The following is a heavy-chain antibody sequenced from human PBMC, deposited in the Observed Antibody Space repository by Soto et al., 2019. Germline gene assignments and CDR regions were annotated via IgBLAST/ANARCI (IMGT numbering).Heavy chain of an antibody. CDR3: ARGGHEGWFDP. CDR1: GFTFTTYG. V-gene: IGHV3-33*01. CDR2: IWSDGSNR. Sequence: QVQLVESGGGVVQPGRSLRLSCAASGFTFTTYGFHWVRQAPGKGLEWVALIWSDGSNRYYADSVKGRFTISRDNFKNTLYLQMNSLRAEDTAVYYCARGGHEGWFDPWGQGTLVTVSS. D-gene: IGHD3-16*01. J-gene: IGHJ5*02.